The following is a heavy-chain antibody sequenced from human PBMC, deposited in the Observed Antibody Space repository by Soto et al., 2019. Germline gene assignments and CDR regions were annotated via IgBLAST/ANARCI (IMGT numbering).Heavy chain of an antibody. CDR1: GFTFTSSA. D-gene: IGHD2-2*01. V-gene: IGHV1-58*01. J-gene: IGHJ5*02. CDR3: AAVRLRVPAAPHPFDP. CDR2: IVVGSGNT. Sequence: ASVKVSCKASGFTFTSSAVQWVRQARGQRLEWIGWIVVGSGNTNYAQKFQERVTITRDMSTSTAYMELSSLRSEDTAVYYCAAVRLRVPAAPHPFDPWGQGTLVTVSS.